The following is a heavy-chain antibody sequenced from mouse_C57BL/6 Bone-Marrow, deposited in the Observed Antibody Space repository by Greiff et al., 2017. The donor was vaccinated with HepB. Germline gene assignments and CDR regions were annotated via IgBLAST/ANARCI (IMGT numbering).Heavy chain of an antibody. Sequence: VMLVESGPELVKPGASVKISCKASGYAFSSSWMNWVKQRPGKGLEWIGRIYPGDGDTNYNGKFKGKATLTADKSSSTAYMQLSSLTSEDSAVYFCARPRYYYGSYYYAMDYWGQGTSVTVSS. CDR3: ARPRYYYGSYYYAMDY. CDR1: GYAFSSSW. J-gene: IGHJ4*01. D-gene: IGHD1-1*01. V-gene: IGHV1-82*01. CDR2: IYPGDGDT.